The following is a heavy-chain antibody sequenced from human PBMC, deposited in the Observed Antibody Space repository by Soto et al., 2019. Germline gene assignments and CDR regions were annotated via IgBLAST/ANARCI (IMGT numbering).Heavy chain of an antibody. D-gene: IGHD2-2*02. Sequence: SVKVSFKASGGTFSSYAISWLRQAPGQGLEWMGGIIPIFGTANYAQKFQGRVTITADESTSTAYMELSSLRSEDTAVYYCARATRLSIVVVPAAIPETRMDVWGQGTTVTVSS. J-gene: IGHJ6*02. CDR2: IIPIFGTA. V-gene: IGHV1-69*13. CDR3: ARATRLSIVVVPAAIPETRMDV. CDR1: GGTFSSYA.